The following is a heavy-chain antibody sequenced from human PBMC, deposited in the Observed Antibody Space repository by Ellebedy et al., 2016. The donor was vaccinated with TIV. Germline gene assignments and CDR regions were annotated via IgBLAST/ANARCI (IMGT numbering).Heavy chain of an antibody. D-gene: IGHD7-27*01. CDR1: GGSISSYY. J-gene: IGHJ4*02. Sequence: MPSETLSLTCTVSGGSISSYYWSWIRQPPGKGLEWIGYIYYSGSTNYNPSLKSRVTISVDTSKNQFSLKLSSVTAADTAVYYCARGYGRNWGSTTSFDYWGQGTLVTVSS. CDR2: IYYSGST. CDR3: ARGYGRNWGSTTSFDY. V-gene: IGHV4-59*01.